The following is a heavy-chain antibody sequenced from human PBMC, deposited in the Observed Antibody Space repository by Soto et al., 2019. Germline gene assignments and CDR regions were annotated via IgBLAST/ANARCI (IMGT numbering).Heavy chain of an antibody. CDR1: GFTVSSNY. J-gene: IGHJ1*01. Sequence: EVQLVESGGGLIQPGGSLRLSCAASGFTVSSNYMSWVRQAPGKGLEWVSVIYSGGSTYYADSVKGRFTISRDNSKNTLYFQMTSLRAEDTAVYYCARDRVESGYPEYFQHWGQGTLVTVSS. CDR3: ARDRVESGYPEYFQH. CDR2: IYSGGST. V-gene: IGHV3-53*01. D-gene: IGHD3-22*01.